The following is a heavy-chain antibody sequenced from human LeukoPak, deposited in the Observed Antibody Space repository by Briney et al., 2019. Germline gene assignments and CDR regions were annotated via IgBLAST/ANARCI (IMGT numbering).Heavy chain of an antibody. D-gene: IGHD1-26*01. Sequence: GGSLRLSCAASGFTFDDYAMHWVRQAPGKGLEWVSLINWNGGSTGYADSVKGRFTISRDNAKNSLYLQMNSLRAEDTALYYCARVGQKWELLGAFDIWGQGTMVTVSS. V-gene: IGHV3-20*04. CDR1: GFTFDDYA. J-gene: IGHJ3*02. CDR3: ARVGQKWELLGAFDI. CDR2: INWNGGST.